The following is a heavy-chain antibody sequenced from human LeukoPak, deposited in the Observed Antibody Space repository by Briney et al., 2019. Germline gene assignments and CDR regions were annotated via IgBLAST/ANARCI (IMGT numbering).Heavy chain of an antibody. CDR1: GSTFSSYW. D-gene: IGHD1-26*01. CDR3: ARGVGAIRSYYFDY. Sequence: GGSLRLSCAASGSTFSSYWMSWVRQAPGKGLEWVANIKQDGSEKYYVDSVKGRFTISRDNAKNSLYLQMNSLRAEDTAVYYCARGVGAIRSYYFDYWGQGTLVTVSS. V-gene: IGHV3-7*04. J-gene: IGHJ4*02. CDR2: IKQDGSEK.